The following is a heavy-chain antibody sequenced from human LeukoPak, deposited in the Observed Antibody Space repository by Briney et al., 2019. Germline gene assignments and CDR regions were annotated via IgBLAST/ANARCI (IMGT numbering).Heavy chain of an antibody. CDR2: IWYDGSNK. V-gene: IGHV3-33*01. D-gene: IGHD3-22*01. Sequence: GGSLRLSCAASGFTFSSYGMHWVRQAPGKGLEWVAVIWYDGSNKYYADSVKGRFTISRDNSKNTLYQQMNSLRAEDTAVYYCARGLYDSSGYYYFPHYWGQGTLVTVSS. CDR1: GFTFSSYG. J-gene: IGHJ4*02. CDR3: ARGLYDSSGYYYFPHY.